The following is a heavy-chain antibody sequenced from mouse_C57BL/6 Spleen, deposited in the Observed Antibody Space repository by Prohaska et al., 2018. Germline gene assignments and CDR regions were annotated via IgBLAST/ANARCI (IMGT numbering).Heavy chain of an antibody. CDR1: GYTFTSYD. J-gene: IGHJ4*01. D-gene: IGHD1-1*01. V-gene: IGHV1-85*01. CDR2: IYSRDCSN. Sequence: HVQLQQSGPELVKPGASVKLSCKASGYTFTSYDINWLKQRPGQGLEWIGWIYSRDCSNSYNEKFKGKATLTVDTYCSTADMELHGMTAEDSAVYFCARCYGSSGTWYAMDYWGQGTSVTVSS. CDR3: ARCYGSSGTWYAMDY.